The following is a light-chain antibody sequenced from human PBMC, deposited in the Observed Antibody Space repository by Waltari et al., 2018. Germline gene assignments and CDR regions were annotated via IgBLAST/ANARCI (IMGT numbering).Light chain of an antibody. CDR1: LSVSSK. CDR3: QQYNNWPPLT. CDR2: GAS. Sequence: EIVMTQSPATLSVATGERATLSCRASLSVSSKVAWYQQKPGQAPRLLISGASTRATGIPARFSGSGSGTEFPLTISSMQSEDFAVYYCQQYNNWPPLTFGGGTKVEIK. V-gene: IGKV3-15*01. J-gene: IGKJ4*01.